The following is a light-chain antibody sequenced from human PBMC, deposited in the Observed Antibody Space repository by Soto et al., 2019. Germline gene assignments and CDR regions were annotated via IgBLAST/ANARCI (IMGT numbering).Light chain of an antibody. CDR3: QKRHMWPIT. J-gene: IGKJ5*01. CDR2: DAY. Sequence: EVVLTQSPVTLSLSPGERATLSCRASQSFRGLLAWYQQKPGQAPRLLIYDAYNRATGIPPRFSGSGSGTYFTLTISSLEPEDSAVYYCQKRHMWPITFGQGTRLEIK. V-gene: IGKV3-11*01. CDR1: QSFRGL.